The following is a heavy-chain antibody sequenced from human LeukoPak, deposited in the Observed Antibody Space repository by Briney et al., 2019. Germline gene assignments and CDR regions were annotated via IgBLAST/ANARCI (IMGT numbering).Heavy chain of an antibody. J-gene: IGHJ4*02. V-gene: IGHV3-23*01. CDR2: XCGSDGSR. Sequence: PGGSLRLSCAASGFTFSTYAMSWVRQAPGKGLXXXXXXCGSDGSRYYADSVKGRFTISRDNSKNTLYLQMNSLRGEDTAVYYCAKGGSPSCYSSSGYWGQGTLVTVSS. CDR3: AKGGSPSCYSSSGY. D-gene: IGHD2-2*01. CDR1: GFTFSTYA.